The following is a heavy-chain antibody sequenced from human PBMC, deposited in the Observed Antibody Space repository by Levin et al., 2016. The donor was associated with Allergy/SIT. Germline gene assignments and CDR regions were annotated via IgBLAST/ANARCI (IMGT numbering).Heavy chain of an antibody. CDR1: GFTFSSYA. J-gene: IGHJ4*02. CDR3: AKLGSLTIAAAGTGGIYYFDY. D-gene: IGHD6-13*01. CDR2: ISGSGGST. Sequence: GGSLRLSCAASGFTFSSYAMSWVRQAPGKGLEWVSAISGSGGSTYYADSVKGRFTISRDNSKNTLYLQMNSLRAEDTAVYYCAKLGSLTIAAAGTGGIYYFDYWGQGTLVTVSS. V-gene: IGHV3-23*01.